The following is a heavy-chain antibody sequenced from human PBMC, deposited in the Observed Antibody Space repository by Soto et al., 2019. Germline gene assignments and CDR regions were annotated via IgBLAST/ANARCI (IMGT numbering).Heavy chain of an antibody. Sequence: GGSLRLYCAASGFTFSSYAMNWVRQAPGKGLEWVSGISGSGGSTYYPDSVKGRFTISRDNSKNTLYLQMNSLRAEDTAVYYCAKEVVGANWGYYYYGMDVWGQGTTVTVSS. V-gene: IGHV3-23*01. CDR1: GFTFSSYA. CDR2: ISGSGGST. J-gene: IGHJ6*02. CDR3: AKEVVGANWGYYYYGMDV. D-gene: IGHD1-26*01.